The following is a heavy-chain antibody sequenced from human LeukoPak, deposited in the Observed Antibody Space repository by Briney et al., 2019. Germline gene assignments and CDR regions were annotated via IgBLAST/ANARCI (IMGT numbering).Heavy chain of an antibody. D-gene: IGHD2-21*02. CDR1: GGTFSSYA. Sequence: ASVKVSCKASGGTFSSYAISWVRQAPGQGLEWMGWINPNSGGTNYAQKFQGRVTMTRDTSISTAYMELSRLRSDDTAVYYCARGAYWGGDCYRDSGGQETLVTVPS. V-gene: IGHV1-2*02. CDR3: ARGAYWGGDCYRDS. J-gene: IGHJ4*02. CDR2: INPNSGGT.